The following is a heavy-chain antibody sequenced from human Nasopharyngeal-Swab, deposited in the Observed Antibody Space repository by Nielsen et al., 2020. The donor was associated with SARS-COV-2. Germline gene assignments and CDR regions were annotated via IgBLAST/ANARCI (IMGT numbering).Heavy chain of an antibody. J-gene: IGHJ5*02. V-gene: IGHV4-39*01. CDR3: ARRGEGSGWTRGNNWFDP. CDR2: IHYSGST. D-gene: IGHD6-19*01. CDR1: GGSISSSSYY. Sequence: SETLSLTCTVSGGSISSSSYYWGWIRQRPGKGLEWLGSIHYSGSTHNNPSLKSRVTISVDTSKNQFSMKLSSVTAADTAVYYCARRGEGSGWTRGNNWFDPWGQGTLVTVSS.